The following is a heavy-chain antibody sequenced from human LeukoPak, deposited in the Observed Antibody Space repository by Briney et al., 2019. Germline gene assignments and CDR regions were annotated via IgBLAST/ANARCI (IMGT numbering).Heavy chain of an antibody. CDR3: ARSWGQTGSYSS. V-gene: IGHV3-7*04. CDR2: IKQDGSEK. Sequence: GGSLRLSCAASGFTISGYWMSWVRQAPGKGLEWVADIKQDGSEKYYVGSVKGRFTISRDNAQNSLYLQMSSLGAEDTAVYYCARSWGQTGSYSSWGQGTLVTVSS. J-gene: IGHJ4*02. D-gene: IGHD1-26*01. CDR1: GFTISGYW.